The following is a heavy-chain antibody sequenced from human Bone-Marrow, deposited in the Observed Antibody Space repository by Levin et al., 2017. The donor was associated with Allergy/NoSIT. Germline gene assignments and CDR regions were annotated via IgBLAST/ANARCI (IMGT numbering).Heavy chain of an antibody. Sequence: GESLKISCVASGFTFSNYAVIWVRQAPGRGLEWVSGVSGSGKTNYYADSVRGRFTISRDNSKNTVYLEMNSLRSEDTAMYYCAKSGSSAWYSKGGDWFDPWGQGTLVTVSS. J-gene: IGHJ5*02. CDR2: VSGSGKTN. V-gene: IGHV3-23*01. CDR3: AKSGSSAWYSKGGDWFDP. CDR1: GFTFSNYA. D-gene: IGHD6-19*01.